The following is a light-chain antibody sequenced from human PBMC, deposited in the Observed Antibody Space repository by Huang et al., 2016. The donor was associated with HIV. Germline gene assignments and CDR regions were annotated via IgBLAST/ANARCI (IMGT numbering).Light chain of an antibody. CDR3: QQYDNVPYT. CDR1: QDISNY. J-gene: IGKJ2*01. CDR2: DAS. Sequence: DIQMTQSPSSLSASVGDRVTSTCQASQDISNYLNWYQQKPGKAPELLIYDASNLETGGPSRFSGSGSGTYFTLTISSLQPEDTATYYCQQYDNVPYTFGQGTKLEIK. V-gene: IGKV1-33*01.